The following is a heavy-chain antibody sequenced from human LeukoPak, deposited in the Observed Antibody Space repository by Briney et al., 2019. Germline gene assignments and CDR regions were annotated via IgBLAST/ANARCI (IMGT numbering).Heavy chain of an antibody. D-gene: IGHD6-19*01. Sequence: GRSLRLSCAASGFTFSSHVINWVGQAPGKGREWVSAISGSGGSTYYADSVKGRFTISRDNSKNTLSLQMNSLRAEDTAVYYCAKSNGWYYFDYWGQGTLVTVSS. J-gene: IGHJ4*02. V-gene: IGHV3-23*01. CDR2: ISGSGGST. CDR1: GFTFSSHV. CDR3: AKSNGWYYFDY.